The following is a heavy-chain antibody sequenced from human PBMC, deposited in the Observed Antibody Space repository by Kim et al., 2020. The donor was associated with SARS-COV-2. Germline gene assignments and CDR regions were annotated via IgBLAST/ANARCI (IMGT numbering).Heavy chain of an antibody. J-gene: IGHJ4*02. Sequence: GGSLRLSCAASGFTFSSYAMSWVRQAPGKGLEWVSAISGSGGSTYYADSVKGRFTISRDNSKNTLYLQMNSLRAEDTAVYYCAKGPYYDILTGYNSFDYWGQGTLVTVSS. CDR2: ISGSGGST. CDR3: AKGPYYDILTGYNSFDY. V-gene: IGHV3-23*01. D-gene: IGHD3-9*01. CDR1: GFTFSSYA.